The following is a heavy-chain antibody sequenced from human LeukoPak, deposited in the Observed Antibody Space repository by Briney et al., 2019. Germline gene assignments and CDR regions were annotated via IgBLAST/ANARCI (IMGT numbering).Heavy chain of an antibody. CDR1: GGTFSSYA. V-gene: IGHV1-69*13. D-gene: IGHD6-6*01. CDR3: ANPYSSSSGFDY. Sequence: ASVKVSCKASGGTFSSYAISWVRQAPGQGLEWMGGIIPIFGTANYAQKFQGRVTITADESTSTAYMELSSLRSEDTAVYYCANPYSSSSGFDYWGQGTLVTVSS. CDR2: IIPIFGTA. J-gene: IGHJ4*02.